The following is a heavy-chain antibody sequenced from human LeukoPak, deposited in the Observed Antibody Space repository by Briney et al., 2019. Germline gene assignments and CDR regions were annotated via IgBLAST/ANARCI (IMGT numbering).Heavy chain of an antibody. CDR3: ARDSLEVAGKRFGYYFDY. Sequence: GGSLRLSCAASGFTFSDYYMSWIRQAPGKGLEWVSYISSSGSTIYYADSVKGRFTISRDNAKNSLYLQMNSLRAEDTAVYYCARDSLEVAGKRFGYYFDYGGQGTLVTVSS. J-gene: IGHJ4*02. CDR2: ISSSGSTI. D-gene: IGHD6-19*01. CDR1: GFTFSDYY. V-gene: IGHV3-11*01.